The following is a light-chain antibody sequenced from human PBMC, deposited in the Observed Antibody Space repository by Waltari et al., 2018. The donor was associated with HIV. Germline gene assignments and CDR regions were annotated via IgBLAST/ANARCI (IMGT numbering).Light chain of an antibody. Sequence: QSALTQPASVSGSPGQSITISCTGTSSDVGSYNLVSWYQQYPTKVPKLMIYEVSKRPSGVSHRFSGSKSGNTASLTISGLQAEDEADYYCCSYAGSSTPFVFGTATKVTVL. V-gene: IGLV2-23*02. J-gene: IGLJ1*01. CDR2: EVS. CDR3: CSYAGSSTPFV. CDR1: SSDVGSYNL.